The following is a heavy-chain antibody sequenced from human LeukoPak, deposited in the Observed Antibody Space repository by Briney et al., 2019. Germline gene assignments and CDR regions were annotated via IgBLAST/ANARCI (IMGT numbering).Heavy chain of an antibody. CDR3: AREGVRGSQALDAFDI. CDR1: GFTFSNHY. CDR2: ISSGGSTT. V-gene: IGHV3-11*01. Sequence: AGGSLRLSCAASGFTFSNHYMSWVRQAPGRGLEWVSCISSGGSTTDYADSVKGRFTISRDNAKNSLYLQLNSLRAEDTAVYFCAREGVRGSQALDAFDIWGQGTVVTVSS. D-gene: IGHD3-10*01. J-gene: IGHJ3*02.